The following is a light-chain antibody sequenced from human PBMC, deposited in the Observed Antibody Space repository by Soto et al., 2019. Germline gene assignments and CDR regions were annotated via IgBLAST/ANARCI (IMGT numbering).Light chain of an antibody. CDR2: AAS. Sequence: DIQMTQSPSSLSASVGDRVTIACRASQSITSYLNWYQQKPGKAPKLLIYAASSLQSGVPSRFSGSGSGTDFTLTISSLQPEDFATHYCQQSYSTPRTYGQGTKVEIK. J-gene: IGKJ1*01. V-gene: IGKV1-39*01. CDR3: QQSYSTPRT. CDR1: QSITSY.